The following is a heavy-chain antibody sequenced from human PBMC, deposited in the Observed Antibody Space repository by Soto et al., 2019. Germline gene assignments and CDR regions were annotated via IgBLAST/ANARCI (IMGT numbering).Heavy chain of an antibody. CDR2: INPSGGST. Sequence: ASVQVSCKASGYTFTSYYMHWVRQPPGQGLEWMGIINPSGGSTSYAQKFQGRVTMTRDTSTSTVYMELSSLRSEDTAVYYCANGATGTKERDDAFDIWGQGTMVTVSS. CDR3: ANGATGTKERDDAFDI. V-gene: IGHV1-46*01. CDR1: GYTFTSYY. D-gene: IGHD1-7*01. J-gene: IGHJ3*02.